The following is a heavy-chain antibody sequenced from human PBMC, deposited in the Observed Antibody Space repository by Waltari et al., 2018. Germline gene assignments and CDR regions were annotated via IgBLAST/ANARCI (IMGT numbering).Heavy chain of an antibody. D-gene: IGHD3-9*01. CDR2: ISYDGYDD. V-gene: IGHV3-30*04. CDR1: GFTFSNYA. Sequence: HVQLVESGGGVVQPGRSLRLSCAASGFTFSNYAMHWVRQAPGKGLEWVAVISYDGYDDYCADSLKGRFTISRDNSKNTLYLQVNSLRAEDTAVYYCARANHDILTGVDYWGQGTLVTVSS. CDR3: ARANHDILTGVDY. J-gene: IGHJ4*02.